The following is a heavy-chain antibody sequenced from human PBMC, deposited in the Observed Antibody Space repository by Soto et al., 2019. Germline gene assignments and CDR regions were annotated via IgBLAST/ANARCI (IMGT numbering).Heavy chain of an antibody. CDR1: GFTFSTYS. D-gene: IGHD3-10*01. CDR3: ASDLSGRADV. V-gene: IGHV3-21*01. J-gene: IGHJ6*02. Sequence: VGSLRLSCAASGFTFSTYSMNWVRQAPGKGLEWVSSISGSGNYTDYADSVKGRFTISRDNAKNTLYLQMNSLRVEDTAVYYCASDLSGRADVWGQGTTVTVSS. CDR2: ISGSGNYT.